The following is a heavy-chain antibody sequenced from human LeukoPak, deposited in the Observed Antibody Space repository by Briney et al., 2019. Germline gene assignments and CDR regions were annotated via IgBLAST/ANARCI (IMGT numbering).Heavy chain of an antibody. CDR1: GFTFSSYE. V-gene: IGHV3-48*03. CDR2: ISSIGSTI. CDR3: ARHHFTVAGNLDF. Sequence: GGSLRLSCAASGFTFSSYEMNWVRQAPGKGLEWVSYISSIGSTIYYADSVKGRFTISRDNAKNPLYLQMNSLRAEDTAVYYCARHHFTVAGNLDFWGQGTLVTVSS. J-gene: IGHJ4*02. D-gene: IGHD6-19*01.